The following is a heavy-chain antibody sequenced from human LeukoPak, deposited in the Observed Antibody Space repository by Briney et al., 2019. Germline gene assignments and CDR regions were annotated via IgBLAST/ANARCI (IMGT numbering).Heavy chain of an antibody. V-gene: IGHV4-4*07. CDR2: IYTSGTT. D-gene: IGHD3-22*01. Sequence: SETLSLTCSDSGDSIRNYYWSWIRQPAGKGLEWIGRIYTSGTTDYNPSLKSRLTMSVDTSRNYFSLKLTSVTAADTAVYYCARESKSYDGSGYHHDCWGQGALVTVSS. CDR1: GDSIRNYY. CDR3: ARESKSYDGSGYHHDC. J-gene: IGHJ4*02.